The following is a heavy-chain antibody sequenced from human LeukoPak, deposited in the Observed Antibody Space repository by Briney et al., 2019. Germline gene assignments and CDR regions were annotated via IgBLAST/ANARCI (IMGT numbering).Heavy chain of an antibody. Sequence: PSETLSLTCTVSGGSISSSSYYWGWIRQPPGKGLEWIGSIYYSGSTYYNPSLKSRVTISVDTSKNQFSLKLSSVTAADTAVYYCAMGDGPTGLNFWGQGTLVTVSS. CDR2: IYYSGST. CDR3: AMGDGPTGLNF. D-gene: IGHD5-24*01. V-gene: IGHV4-39*01. J-gene: IGHJ4*02. CDR1: GGSISSSSYY.